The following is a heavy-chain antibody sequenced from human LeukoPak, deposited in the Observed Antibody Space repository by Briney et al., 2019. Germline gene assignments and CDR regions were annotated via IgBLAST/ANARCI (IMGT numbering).Heavy chain of an antibody. CDR1: GFTFSSYS. CDR3: ARGRYSYGNYFDY. D-gene: IGHD5-18*01. J-gene: IGHJ4*02. CDR2: ISSSSSYI. Sequence: GGSLRLSCAASGFTFSSYSMNWVRQAPGKGLEWVSSISSSSSYIYYADSVKGRFTISRDNAKNSLYLQMNSLRAEDTAVYYCARGRYSYGNYFDYWGQGTLVTVSS. V-gene: IGHV3-21*01.